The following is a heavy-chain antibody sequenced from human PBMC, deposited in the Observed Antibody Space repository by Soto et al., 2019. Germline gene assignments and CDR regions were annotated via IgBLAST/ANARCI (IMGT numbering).Heavy chain of an antibody. CDR2: INPSGGST. CDR1: GYTFTSYY. Sequence: QVQLVQSGAEVKKPGASVKVSCKASGYTFTSYYMHWVRQAPGQGLEWMGIINPSGGSTSYAQKCKGRDTLTRDTSTSTVYMELSSLRSEDTAVYYCASTSRNYYYYGMDVWGQGTTVTVSS. D-gene: IGHD1-26*01. CDR3: ASTSRNYYYYGMDV. J-gene: IGHJ6*02. V-gene: IGHV1-46*01.